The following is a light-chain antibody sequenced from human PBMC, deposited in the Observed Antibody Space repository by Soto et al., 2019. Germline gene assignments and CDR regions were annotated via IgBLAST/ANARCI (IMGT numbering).Light chain of an antibody. CDR3: QQRSNWLWT. CDR1: QSVSSSY. J-gene: IGKJ1*01. Sequence: EMVLTQSPGTLSLSPGDRATLSCRASQSVSSSYLAWYQQKPGQAPRLLIYGASSRATGIPDRFSGSGSGTDFTLTISRLEPEDFAVYYCQQRSNWLWTFGQGTKVDIK. CDR2: GAS. V-gene: IGKV3D-20*02.